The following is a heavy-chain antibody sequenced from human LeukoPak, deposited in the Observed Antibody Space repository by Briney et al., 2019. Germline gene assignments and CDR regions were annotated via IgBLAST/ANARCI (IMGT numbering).Heavy chain of an antibody. CDR1: GYTFTGYY. J-gene: IGHJ4*02. Sequence: ASVKVSCKASGYTFTGYYMHWVRQAPGQGFEWMGWINPNSGDTNSAQKFQGRVTMTRDTSISTAYMELSRLRSDDTAVYYCAGVTSDDILKFDYWGQGTLVTVPS. CDR2: INPNSGDT. V-gene: IGHV1-2*02. CDR3: AGVTSDDILKFDY. D-gene: IGHD3-9*01.